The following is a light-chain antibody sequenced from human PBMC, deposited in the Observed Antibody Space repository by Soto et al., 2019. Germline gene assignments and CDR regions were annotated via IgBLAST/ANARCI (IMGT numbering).Light chain of an antibody. Sequence: DIQMTQSPSTLSASVGDRVTITCRASQSISNWLAWYQQRPGKAPKLLIYMASNLEGGVPSRFSGSGSGTEFTLTISSLQPDDFATYYCQQYNSFSRTFGQGTKVEIK. CDR3: QQYNSFSRT. CDR1: QSISNW. V-gene: IGKV1-5*03. J-gene: IGKJ1*01. CDR2: MAS.